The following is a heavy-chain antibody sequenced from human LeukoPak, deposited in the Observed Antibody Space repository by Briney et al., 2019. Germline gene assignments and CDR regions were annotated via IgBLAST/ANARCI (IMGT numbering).Heavy chain of an antibody. D-gene: IGHD3-10*01. V-gene: IGHV3-53*01. CDR1: GFTVSSNY. Sequence: AGGSLRLSCAASGFTVSSNYMSWVRQAPGKGLEWVSLIYSDGNTYYADSVKGRFTISRDNSKNTLYLQMNSLRAEDTAVYYCARDRLSYGSGSYYPRYNWFDPWGQGTLVTVSS. CDR2: IYSDGNT. CDR3: ARDRLSYGSGSYYPRYNWFDP. J-gene: IGHJ5*02.